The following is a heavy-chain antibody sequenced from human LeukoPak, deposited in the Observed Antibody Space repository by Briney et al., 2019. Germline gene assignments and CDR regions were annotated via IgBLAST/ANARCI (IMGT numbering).Heavy chain of an antibody. Sequence: GGSLRLSCAASGFTFSNAWMSWVRQAPGKGLEWVGRIKSKTDDGTTDYAAPVKDRFTISRDDSKNPLSLQMNSLKTEDTAVYYCTARRWGTVAYWGQGTLVTVSS. V-gene: IGHV3-15*01. CDR1: GFTFSNAW. CDR2: IKSKTDDGTT. J-gene: IGHJ4*02. D-gene: IGHD4-23*01. CDR3: TARRWGTVAY.